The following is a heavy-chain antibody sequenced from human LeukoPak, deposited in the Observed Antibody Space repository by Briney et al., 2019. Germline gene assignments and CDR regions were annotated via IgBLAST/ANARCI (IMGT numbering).Heavy chain of an antibody. CDR1: GLTFGDYA. CDR3: TGGGRFSDY. D-gene: IGHD3-3*01. CDR2: IRSKSYGGTT. V-gene: IGHV3-49*04. Sequence: GGSLRLSCRASGLTFGDYATGWVRQAPGKGLEWVGFIRSKSYGGTTEYAASVQGRFTFSRGDSKSIAYLQMSSLKIEDTAVYYCTGGGRFSDYWGQGTLVTVSS. J-gene: IGHJ4*02.